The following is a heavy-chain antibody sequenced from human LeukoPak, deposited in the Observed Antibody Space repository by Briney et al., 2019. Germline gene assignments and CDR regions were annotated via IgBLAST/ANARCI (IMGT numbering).Heavy chain of an antibody. J-gene: IGHJ4*02. D-gene: IGHD5-24*01. CDR1: GFTFSDYY. CDR3: ASRRDGYYSGGFDY. V-gene: IGHV3-11*03. Sequence: GGSLRLSCAASGFTFSDYYMSWIRQAPGKGLEWVSYISSSSSYTNYADSVKGRFTISRDNAKNSLYLQMNSLRAEDTAVYYCASRRDGYYSGGFDYWGQGTLVTVSS. CDR2: ISSSSSYT.